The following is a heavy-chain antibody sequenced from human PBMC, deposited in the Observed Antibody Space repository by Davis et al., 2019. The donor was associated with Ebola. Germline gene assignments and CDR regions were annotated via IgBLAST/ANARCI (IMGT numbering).Heavy chain of an antibody. J-gene: IGHJ6*02. V-gene: IGHV1-3*01. D-gene: IGHD4-23*01. CDR1: GYTFTSYS. Sequence: ASVKVSCKASGYTFTSYSVHWLRQGPGHRLEWMAWINAGNGNTKYSQKFQGRLSITRDTSASTAYMELSSLRSEDTAVYYCARDYGGNTRYYYYYGMDVWGQGTTVTVSS. CDR2: INAGNGNT. CDR3: ARDYGGNTRYYYYYGMDV.